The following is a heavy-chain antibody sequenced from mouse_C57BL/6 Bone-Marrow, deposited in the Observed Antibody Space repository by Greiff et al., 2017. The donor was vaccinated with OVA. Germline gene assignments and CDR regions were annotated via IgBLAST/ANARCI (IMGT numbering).Heavy chain of an antibody. J-gene: IGHJ3*01. D-gene: IGHD4-1*01. CDR2: IDPSDSET. CDR3: ARSSNWDLFAY. CDR1: GYTFTSYW. V-gene: IGHV1-52*01. Sequence: QVQLQQPGAELVRPGSSVKLSCKASGYTFTSYWMHWVKQRPIQGLEWIGNIDPSDSETHYNQKFKDKATLTVDKSSSTAYMQLSSLTSEDSAVYYCARSSNWDLFAYWGQGTLVTVSA.